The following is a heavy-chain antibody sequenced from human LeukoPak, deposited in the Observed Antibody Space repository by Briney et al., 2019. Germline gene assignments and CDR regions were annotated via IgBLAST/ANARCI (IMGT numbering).Heavy chain of an antibody. J-gene: IGHJ4*02. CDR1: GFTSSSYG. CDR3: AKDRSVLMVYAIPEGYYFDY. CDR2: IRYDGSNK. Sequence: GGSLRLSCAASGFTSSSYGMHWVRQAPGKGLEWVAFIRYDGSNKYYADSVKGRFTISRDNSKNTLYLQMNSLRAEDTAVYYCAKDRSVLMVYAIPEGYYFDYWGQGTLVTVSS. D-gene: IGHD2-8*01. V-gene: IGHV3-30*02.